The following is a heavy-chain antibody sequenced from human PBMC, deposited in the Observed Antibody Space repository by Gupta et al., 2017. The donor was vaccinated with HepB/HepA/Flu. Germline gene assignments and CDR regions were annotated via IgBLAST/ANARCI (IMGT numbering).Heavy chain of an antibody. Sequence: EVQLLESGGGLVQPGGSLRLSCAASGFPFSSYDMSWVRQAPGKGVEWVSGIRASSGTTYYSDSVKGRFTISRDNSNNTVYLKMNSLRAEDTAVYYCAKRGRGAGRVYYYMDVGGKGTTVTVSS. CDR1: GFPFSSYD. D-gene: IGHD1-26*01. CDR3: AKRGRGAGRVYYYMDV. CDR2: IRASSGTT. J-gene: IGHJ6*03. V-gene: IGHV3-23*01.